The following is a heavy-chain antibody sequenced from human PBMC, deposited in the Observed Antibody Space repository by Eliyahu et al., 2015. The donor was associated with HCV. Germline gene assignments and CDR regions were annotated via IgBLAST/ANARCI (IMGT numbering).Heavy chain of an antibody. CDR2: IIPIFGTA. CDR1: GGTFSSYA. J-gene: IGHJ5*02. D-gene: IGHD6-13*01. Sequence: EVKKPGSSVKVSCKASGGTFSSYAISWVRQAPGQGLEWMGGIIPIFGTANYAQKFQGRVTITADESTSTAYMELSSLRSEDTAVYYCARDGIAAAGKTNWFDPWGQGTLVTVSS. CDR3: ARDGIAAAGKTNWFDP. V-gene: IGHV1-69*01.